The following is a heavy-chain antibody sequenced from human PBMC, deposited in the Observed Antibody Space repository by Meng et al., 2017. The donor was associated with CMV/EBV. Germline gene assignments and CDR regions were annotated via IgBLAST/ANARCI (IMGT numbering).Heavy chain of an antibody. CDR3: AGDVLGYCSGGSCYGLDY. J-gene: IGHJ4*02. CDR1: GGTFSSYA. V-gene: IGHV1-69*05. CDR2: IIPIFGTA. Sequence: SVKVSCKASGGTFSSYAISWVRQDPGQGLEWMGGIIPIFGTANYAQKFQGRVTITTDESTSTAYMELSSLRSEDTAVYYCAGDVLGYCSGGSCYGLDYWGQGTLVTVSS. D-gene: IGHD2-15*01.